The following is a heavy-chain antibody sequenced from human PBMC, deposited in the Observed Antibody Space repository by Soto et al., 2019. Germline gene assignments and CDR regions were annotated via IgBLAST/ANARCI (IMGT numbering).Heavy chain of an antibody. CDR2: INPKSGGT. Sequence: GASVKVSCKASGYTFSGYFIHWVRQAPGQGLEWMGWINPKSGGTNYAQNFQGRVTLTRDTSITTAYMEVNSLRSDDTALYYCAKESSSGWSPFDSWGQGTLVTVSS. D-gene: IGHD6-19*01. V-gene: IGHV1-2*02. CDR3: AKESSSGWSPFDS. J-gene: IGHJ4*02. CDR1: GYTFSGYF.